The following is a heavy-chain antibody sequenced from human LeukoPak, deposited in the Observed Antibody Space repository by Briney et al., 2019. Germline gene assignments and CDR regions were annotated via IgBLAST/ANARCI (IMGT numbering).Heavy chain of an antibody. Sequence: ASVKVSCKASGYTFTGCYMHWVRQAPGQGLEWMGWINPNSGGTNYAQKFQGRVTMTRDTSISTAYMELSRLRSDDTAVYYCARVGAPMGNYFDYWGQGTLVTVSS. CDR1: GYTFTGCY. CDR3: ARVGAPMGNYFDY. J-gene: IGHJ4*02. CDR2: INPNSGGT. V-gene: IGHV1-2*02. D-gene: IGHD3-10*01.